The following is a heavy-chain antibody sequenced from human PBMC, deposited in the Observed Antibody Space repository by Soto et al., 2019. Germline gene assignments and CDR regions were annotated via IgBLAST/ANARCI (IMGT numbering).Heavy chain of an antibody. CDR2: INAGNGNT. Sequence: ASVKVSCKASGYTFTSYAMHWVRQAPGQRLEWMGWINAGNGNTKYSQKFQGRVSITRDTSASTAYMELSSLRSEDTAVYYCARGSGPMIEWHWGQGTLVTVSS. CDR1: GYTFTSYA. D-gene: IGHD3-22*01. CDR3: ARGSGPMIEWH. V-gene: IGHV1-3*01. J-gene: IGHJ4*02.